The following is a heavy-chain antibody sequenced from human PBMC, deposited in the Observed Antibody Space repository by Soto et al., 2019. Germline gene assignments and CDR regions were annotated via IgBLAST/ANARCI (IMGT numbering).Heavy chain of an antibody. CDR1: GGSIRSSSFY. CDR3: ARQGYCSGGSCYSVPWWFAP. J-gene: IGHJ5*02. Sequence: PSETLSLTCTISGGSIRSSSFYWGWIRQPPGKGLEWIGSIYYSGTTYYNPSLKSRVTISVDTSKNQFSLKLSSVTAADTVVYYCARQGYCSGGSCYSVPWWFAPWGQGTLVTVSS. CDR2: IYYSGTT. D-gene: IGHD2-15*01. V-gene: IGHV4-39*01.